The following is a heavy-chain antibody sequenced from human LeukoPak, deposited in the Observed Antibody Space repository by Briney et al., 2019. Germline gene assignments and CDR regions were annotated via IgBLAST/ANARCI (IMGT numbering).Heavy chain of an antibody. CDR3: ARDCSGVACQSTS. J-gene: IGHJ5*02. Sequence: PGGSLRLSCAASGFTFSSYSMNWVRQAPGKGLEWVSSISSSSSYIYYADSVKGRFTISRDNAKNSLYLQMNSLRAEDTAVYYCARDCSGVACQSTSWGQGILVTVSS. D-gene: IGHD2-15*01. CDR2: ISSSSSYI. CDR1: GFTFSSYS. V-gene: IGHV3-21*04.